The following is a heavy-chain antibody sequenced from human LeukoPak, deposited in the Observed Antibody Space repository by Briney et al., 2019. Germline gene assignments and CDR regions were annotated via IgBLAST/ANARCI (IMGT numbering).Heavy chain of an antibody. CDR3: VTYYDILTGYLLYYFDY. D-gene: IGHD3-9*01. V-gene: IGHV3-23*01. J-gene: IGHJ4*02. CDR2: ISGSGGST. CDR1: GFTFSSYA. Sequence: GGSLRLSCAASGFTFSSYAMSWVRQAPGKGLEWVSAISGSGGSTYYADSVKGRFTISRDNSKNTLYLQMNSPRAEDTAVYYCVTYYDILTGYLLYYFDYWGQGTLVTASS.